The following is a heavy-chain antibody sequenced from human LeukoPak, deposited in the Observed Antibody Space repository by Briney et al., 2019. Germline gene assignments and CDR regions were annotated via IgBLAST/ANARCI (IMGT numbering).Heavy chain of an antibody. V-gene: IGHV4-38-2*02. CDR3: ARDTWKDYYYYYMDV. Sequence: SETLSLTCTVSGDSTSSAYYWGWIRQPPGKGLEWIGSIFHSGSTFYTPSLRSRVTISLDTSKNQFSLKLSSVTAADTAVYYCARDTWKDYYYYYMDVWGKGTTVTVSS. J-gene: IGHJ6*03. D-gene: IGHD1-1*01. CDR1: GDSTSSAYY. CDR2: IFHSGST.